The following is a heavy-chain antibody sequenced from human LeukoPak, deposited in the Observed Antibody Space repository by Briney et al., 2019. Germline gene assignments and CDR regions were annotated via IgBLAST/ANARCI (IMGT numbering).Heavy chain of an antibody. CDR1: GGSLNISSYY. D-gene: IGHD2-2*01. J-gene: IGHJ4*02. CDR2: IYYSGRT. CDR3: ARSQATAMVSDY. Sequence: PSDTLSLTCTVSGGSLNISSYYWGWIRQPPGKGLEWIGSIYYSGRTYYNPSLKIRVTIFVDTSKNQFSLKLNSVTAADTAVYYCARSQATAMVSDYWGQGTLVTVSS. V-gene: IGHV4-39*01.